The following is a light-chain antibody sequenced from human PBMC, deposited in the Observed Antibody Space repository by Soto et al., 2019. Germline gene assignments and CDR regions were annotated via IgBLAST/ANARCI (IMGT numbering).Light chain of an antibody. V-gene: IGKV3-15*01. CDR2: ETS. CDR3: QQSFSSPRS. CDR1: QSVSTH. Sequence: EIVVTQFPATLSVSPGERATLSCRTSQSVSTHLAWFQQRPGQAPRLLIYETSTRATGVPARFTGSGSETEFTLTISSLQSEDFATYYCQQSFSSPRSFGQGTKVEIK. J-gene: IGKJ2*03.